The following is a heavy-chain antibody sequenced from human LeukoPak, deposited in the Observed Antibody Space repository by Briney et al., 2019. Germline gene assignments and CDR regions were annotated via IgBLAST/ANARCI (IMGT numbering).Heavy chain of an antibody. CDR1: GGSFSGYY. D-gene: IGHD1-26*01. CDR3: ARTKSGSYIDY. J-gene: IGHJ4*02. V-gene: IGHV4-34*01. CDR2: INHSGST. Sequence: SETLSLTCAVYGGSFSGYYWSRIRQPPGKGLEWIGEINHSGSTNYNPSLKSRVTISVDTSKNQFSLKLSSVTAADTAVYYCARTKSGSYIDYWGQGTLVTVSS.